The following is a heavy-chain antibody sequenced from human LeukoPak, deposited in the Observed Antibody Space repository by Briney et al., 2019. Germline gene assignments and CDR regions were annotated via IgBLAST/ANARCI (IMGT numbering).Heavy chain of an antibody. CDR3: VRSGGYYDILTGYYSSNWFDP. J-gene: IGHJ5*02. D-gene: IGHD3-9*01. CDR2: ISSSGSTI. CDR1: GFTFSSYA. Sequence: GGSLRLSCAASGFTFSSYAMSWVRQAPGKGLEWVSYISSSGSTIYYADSVKGRFTISRDNAKNSLYLQMNSLRAEDTAVYYCVRSGGYYDILTGYYSSNWFDPWGQGTLVTVSS. V-gene: IGHV3-48*04.